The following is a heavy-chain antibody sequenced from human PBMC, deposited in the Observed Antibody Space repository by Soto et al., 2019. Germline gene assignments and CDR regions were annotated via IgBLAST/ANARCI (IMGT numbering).Heavy chain of an antibody. V-gene: IGHV4-34*01. D-gene: IGHD3-10*01. CDR2: INHSGST. Sequence: SETLSLTCAVYGGSFSGYYWIWIRQPPGKGLEWIGEINHSGSTNYNPSLKSRVTISVDTSKNQFSLKLSSVTAADTAVYYCARGPRIWFGDRKSHAFGIWGQGTMVTVSS. CDR3: ARGPRIWFGDRKSHAFGI. CDR1: GGSFSGYY. J-gene: IGHJ3*02.